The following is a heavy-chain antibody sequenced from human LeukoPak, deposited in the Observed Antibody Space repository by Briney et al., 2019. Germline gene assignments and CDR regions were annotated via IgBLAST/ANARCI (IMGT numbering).Heavy chain of an antibody. CDR1: GFTFSSYA. Sequence: PGGSLRLSCAASGFTFSSYAMSWVRQAPGKGLEWVSAISGSGGSTYYADSVKGRFTISRDNSKNPLYLQMNSLRAEDTAVYYCAKAWLWNDIVSAFDIWGQGTMVTVSS. V-gene: IGHV3-23*01. CDR3: AKAWLWNDIVSAFDI. D-gene: IGHD1-1*01. CDR2: ISGSGGST. J-gene: IGHJ3*02.